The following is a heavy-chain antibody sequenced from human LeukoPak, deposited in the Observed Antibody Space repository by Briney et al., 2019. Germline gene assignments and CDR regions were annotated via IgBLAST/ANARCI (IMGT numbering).Heavy chain of an antibody. CDR2: IYHSGST. J-gene: IGHJ4*02. CDR1: GDSISSNNW. V-gene: IGHV4-4*02. Sequence: RTSETLSLTCAVSGDSISSNNWWSWVRQPPGKGLEWIGEIYHSGSTTYNPSLKSRVTISVDKSKNQFSLKLSSVTAADTAVYYCARFSSIAAAFDYWGQGTLVTVSS. CDR3: ARFSSIAAAFDY. D-gene: IGHD6-6*01.